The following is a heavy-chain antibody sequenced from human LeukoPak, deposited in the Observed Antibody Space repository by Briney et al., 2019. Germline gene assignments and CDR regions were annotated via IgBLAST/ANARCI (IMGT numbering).Heavy chain of an antibody. CDR1: AFSFSTSE. D-gene: IGHD1-1*01. CDR3: ARGDHWPNGFDH. J-gene: IGHJ4*02. Sequence: GGSLRLSCAASAFSFSTSEMHWVRQAPGKGLEWEAVIAYDGSNKYYADSVKGRFTISRDNPKNTLYLQANNLRAEDTAVYYCARGDHWPNGFDHWGQGTLVTVSS. V-gene: IGHV3-30*04. CDR2: IAYDGSNK.